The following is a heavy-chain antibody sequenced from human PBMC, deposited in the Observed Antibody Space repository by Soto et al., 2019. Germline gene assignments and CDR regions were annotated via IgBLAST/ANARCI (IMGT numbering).Heavy chain of an antibody. D-gene: IGHD6-19*01. J-gene: IGHJ3*02. CDR3: AKTANGWFSAFDI. Sequence: GGSLRLACAASGFTFSSYAMSWVRQAPGKGLEWVSAISGSGGTTYYADSVKGRFTFSRDNSKNTLYLQMNSLRAEDTAVYYCAKTANGWFSAFDIWGQGTMVTVSS. V-gene: IGHV3-23*01. CDR1: GFTFSSYA. CDR2: ISGSGGTT.